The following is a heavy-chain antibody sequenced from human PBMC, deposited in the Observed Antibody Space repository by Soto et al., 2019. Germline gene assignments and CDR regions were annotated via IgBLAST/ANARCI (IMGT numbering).Heavy chain of an antibody. CDR1: GGSISSYY. CDR3: AGQYSSSSPLYYSSYYYMDV. CDR2: IYYSGST. Sequence: PSETLSLTCTVSGGSISSYYWSWIRQPPGKGLEWIGYIYYSGSTNYNPSLKSRVTISVDTSKNQFSLKLSSVTAADTAVYYCAGQYSSSSPLYYSSYYYMDVWGKGTTVTVSS. D-gene: IGHD6-6*01. V-gene: IGHV4-59*08. J-gene: IGHJ6*03.